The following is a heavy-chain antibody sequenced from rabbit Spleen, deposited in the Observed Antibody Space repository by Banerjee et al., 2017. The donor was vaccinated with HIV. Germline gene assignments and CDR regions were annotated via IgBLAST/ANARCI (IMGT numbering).Heavy chain of an antibody. J-gene: IGHJ4*01. Sequence: QQQLEESGGDLVKPEGSLTLTCTASGFSFSSYYYMCWVRQAPGKGLEWIACIGTTTGTTWYASWVNGRFSISRSTSLNTVDLKMTSLTVADTATYFCARGHSTYNAAFSLWGPGTLVTVS. CDR1: GFSFSSYYY. CDR2: IGTTTGTT. V-gene: IGHV1S43*01. D-gene: IGHD1-1*01. CDR3: ARGHSTYNAAFSL.